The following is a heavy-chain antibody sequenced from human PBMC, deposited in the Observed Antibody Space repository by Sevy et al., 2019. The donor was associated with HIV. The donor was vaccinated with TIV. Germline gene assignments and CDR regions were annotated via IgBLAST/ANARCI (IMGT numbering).Heavy chain of an antibody. CDR2: VSGSGGNT. V-gene: IGHV3-23*01. CDR1: GFTFSTYA. CDR3: AKGSSSGWYVDTGTFDI. J-gene: IGHJ3*02. Sequence: GGSLRLSCAASGFTFSTYAMNWVRQAPGKGLEWVLGVSGSGGNTYYADSVKGRFTISRDNSKNTFYLQMNSLRAEDTATYYCAKGSSSGWYVDTGTFDIWGQGTMVTVSS. D-gene: IGHD6-19*01.